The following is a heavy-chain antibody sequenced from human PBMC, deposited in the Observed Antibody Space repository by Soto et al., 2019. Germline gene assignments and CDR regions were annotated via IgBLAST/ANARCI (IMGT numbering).Heavy chain of an antibody. V-gene: IGHV3-30*03. CDR2: LSYDENHK. D-gene: IGHD2-21*01. J-gene: IGHJ5*02. CDR3: ATDAYDCGSIPGWFGP. Sequence: QVHLVESGGGVVQPGRSLRLSCAASGFTFSKYGMHWVRQAPGKGLEWVAFLSYDENHKYYADSVKGRFTISRDNSKNTLYLQMRSLRPEDTATYYCATDAYDCGSIPGWFGPWGQGTLVSVSS. CDR1: GFTFSKYG.